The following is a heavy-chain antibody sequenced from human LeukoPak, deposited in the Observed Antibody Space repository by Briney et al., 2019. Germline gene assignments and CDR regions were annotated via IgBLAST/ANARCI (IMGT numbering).Heavy chain of an antibody. J-gene: IGHJ4*02. CDR2: IYHSGST. D-gene: IGHD4-17*01. CDR1: GYSISSGYY. CDR3: ASVRGPTDYFDY. Sequence: PSETLSLTCTVSGYSISSGYYWGWIRQPPGKGLEWIGSIYHSGSTYYNPSLKSRVTISVDTSKNQFSLKLSSVTAADTAVYYCASVRGPTDYFDYWGQGTLVTVSS. V-gene: IGHV4-38-2*02.